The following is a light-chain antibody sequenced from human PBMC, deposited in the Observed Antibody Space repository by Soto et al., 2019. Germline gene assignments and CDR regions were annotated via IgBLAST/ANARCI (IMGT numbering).Light chain of an antibody. V-gene: IGKV1-5*03. CDR1: QTISSW. Sequence: DIQMTQSPSTLSVSVGDRVTITCRASQTISSWLAWYQQKPGKAPKLLIYKASTLKSGVPSRFSGSGSGTEFTLTISSLQPDDFATYYCQQYNSYLTFGGGTKVDI. J-gene: IGKJ4*01. CDR2: KAS. CDR3: QQYNSYLT.